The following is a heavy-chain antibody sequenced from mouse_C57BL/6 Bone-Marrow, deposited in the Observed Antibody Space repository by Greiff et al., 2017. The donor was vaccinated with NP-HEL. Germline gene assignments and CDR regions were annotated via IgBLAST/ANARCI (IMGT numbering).Heavy chain of an antibody. V-gene: IGHV5-6*02. J-gene: IGHJ4*01. Sequence: EVMLVESGGDLVKPGGSLKLSCAASGFTFSSYGMSWVRQTPDKRLEWVATISSGGSYTYYPDSVKGRFTISRDNAKNTLYLQMSSLKSEDTAMYYCARHSRYYPSRGAMDYWGQGTSVTVSS. CDR2: ISSGGSYT. D-gene: IGHD1-1*01. CDR3: ARHSRYYPSRGAMDY. CDR1: GFTFSSYG.